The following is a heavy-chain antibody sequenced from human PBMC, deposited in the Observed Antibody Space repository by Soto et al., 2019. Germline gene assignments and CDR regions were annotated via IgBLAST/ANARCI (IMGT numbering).Heavy chain of an antibody. CDR3: ARGTSHFYYYMDV. J-gene: IGHJ6*03. D-gene: IGHD3-16*01. Sequence: QVQLVESGGGVVQPGTSLRLSCTASGFKFSYYGMHWVRQGPGKGLEWVAVIWYDGGRDYYSDSVEGRFTISRDNFKNTVYLEMNSLRVEDQAVYYCARGTSHFYYYMDVWGEGTTVTVSS. CDR1: GFKFSYYG. CDR2: IWYDGGRD. V-gene: IGHV3-33*01.